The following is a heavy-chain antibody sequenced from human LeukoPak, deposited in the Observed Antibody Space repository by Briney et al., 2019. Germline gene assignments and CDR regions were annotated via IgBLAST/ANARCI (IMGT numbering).Heavy chain of an antibody. CDR3: AKWIVGELRGYYYYYYGMDV. CDR2: ISGSGGST. D-gene: IGHD1-26*01. V-gene: IGHV3-23*01. CDR1: GFTFSSYA. Sequence: GGSLRLSCAASGFTFSSYAMSWVRQAPGKGLEWVSAISGSGGSTYYADSVKGRFTISRDNSKNTLYLQMNSLRAEDTAVYYCAKWIVGELRGYYYYYYGMDVWGQGTTVTVSS. J-gene: IGHJ6*02.